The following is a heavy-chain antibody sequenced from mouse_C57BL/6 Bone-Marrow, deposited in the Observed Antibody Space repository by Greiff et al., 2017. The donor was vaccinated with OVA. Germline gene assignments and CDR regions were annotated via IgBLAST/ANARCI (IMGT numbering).Heavy chain of an antibody. Sequence: QVQLKQSGAELVRPGASVKLSCKASGYTFTDYYINWVKQRPGQGLEWIARIYPGSGNTYYNEKFKGKATLTAEKSSSTAYMQLSSLTSEDSAVYFCARMYYGNYGYFDVWGTGTTVTVSS. V-gene: IGHV1-76*01. CDR2: IYPGSGNT. CDR1: GYTFTDYY. CDR3: ARMYYGNYGYFDV. D-gene: IGHD2-1*01. J-gene: IGHJ1*03.